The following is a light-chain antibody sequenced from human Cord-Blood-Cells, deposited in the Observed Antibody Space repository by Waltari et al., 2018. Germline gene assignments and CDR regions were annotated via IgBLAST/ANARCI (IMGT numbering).Light chain of an antibody. J-gene: IGLJ2*01. CDR3: SSYTSSSVV. V-gene: IGLV2-14*01. CDR1: SSDVGGYNY. CDR2: DVS. Sequence: QSALTHPASVPGSPGQSITISCTATSSDVGGYNYVSWYQQHPGKAPKLMIYDVSTRPSGVSNRFAGPRSGNTASLTISGLQAEDEADYYCSSYTSSSVVFGGGTKLTVL.